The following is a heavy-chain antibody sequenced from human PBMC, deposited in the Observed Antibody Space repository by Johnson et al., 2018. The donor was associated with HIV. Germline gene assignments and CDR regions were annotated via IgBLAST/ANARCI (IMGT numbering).Heavy chain of an antibody. Sequence: QVQLVESGGGVVQPGRSLTLSCAASGFTFSSYAMHWVRQAPGKGLEWVAVISYDGSNKYHAGSVKGRFSLSRDTSKNTLYLQMNSLRAEDTAVYYCARVRVKRVSSSSWYGGAFDIWGLGTMVTVSS. CDR3: ARVRVKRVSSSSWYGGAFDI. D-gene: IGHD6-13*01. J-gene: IGHJ3*02. CDR2: ISYDGSNK. CDR1: GFTFSSYA. V-gene: IGHV3-30-3*01.